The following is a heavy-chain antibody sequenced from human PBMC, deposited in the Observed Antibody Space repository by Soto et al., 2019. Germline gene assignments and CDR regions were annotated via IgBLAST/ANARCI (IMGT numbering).Heavy chain of an antibody. Sequence: SETLSLTCTVSGGSISSYYWSWIRQPPGKGLEWIGYIYYSGSTNYNPSLKSRVTISVDTSKNQFSLKLSSVTAADTAVYYCARGMEQLGWGDWFDPWGQGTLVTVSS. CDR1: GGSISSYY. D-gene: IGHD6-13*01. CDR3: ARGMEQLGWGDWFDP. J-gene: IGHJ5*02. V-gene: IGHV4-59*01. CDR2: IYYSGST.